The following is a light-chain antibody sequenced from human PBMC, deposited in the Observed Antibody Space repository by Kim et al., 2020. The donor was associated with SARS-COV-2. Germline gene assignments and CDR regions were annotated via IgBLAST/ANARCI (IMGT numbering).Light chain of an antibody. CDR2: DAS. Sequence: EIVLTQSPATLSLSPGERATLSCRASQTVVSSLAWYQQQLGQATRLLIYDASNRATGVPARFSGSGSGTDFTLTISSLEPEDFAVYFCQQRSNWPPEITFGQGTQLEIK. J-gene: IGKJ5*01. V-gene: IGKV3-11*01. CDR3: QQRSNWPPEIT. CDR1: QTVVSS.